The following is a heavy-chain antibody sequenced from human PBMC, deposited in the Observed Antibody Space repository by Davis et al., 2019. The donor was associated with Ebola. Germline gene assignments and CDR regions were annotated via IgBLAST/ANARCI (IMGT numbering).Heavy chain of an antibody. D-gene: IGHD3-22*01. CDR3: ARGGYYDSSGYSHDAFDV. J-gene: IGHJ3*01. CDR2: ISARAGST. CDR1: GSSFTSYA. Sequence: GGSLRLSCAASGSSFTSYAMTWVRQAPGKGLQWVSAISARAGSTFYADSLKGRFTISRDNARNSLYLQMNSLRAEDTAVYYCARGGYYDSSGYSHDAFDVWGQGTMVTVSS. V-gene: IGHV3-23*01.